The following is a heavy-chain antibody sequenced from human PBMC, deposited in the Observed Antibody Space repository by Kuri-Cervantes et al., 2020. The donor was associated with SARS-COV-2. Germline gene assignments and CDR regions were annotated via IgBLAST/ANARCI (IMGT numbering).Heavy chain of an antibody. CDR2: ISSSSTYK. CDR1: GFTFSGHW. CDR3: ASRCSGGSCSRLSTDY. Sequence: GESLKISCAASGFTFSGHWIHWVRQAPGKGLEWVSSISSSSTYKYYADSLKGRFTISRDNGKNSLYLQMNSLRAEDTAVYYCASRCSGGSCSRLSTDYWGQGTLVTVSS. D-gene: IGHD2-15*01. V-gene: IGHV3-21*01. J-gene: IGHJ4*02.